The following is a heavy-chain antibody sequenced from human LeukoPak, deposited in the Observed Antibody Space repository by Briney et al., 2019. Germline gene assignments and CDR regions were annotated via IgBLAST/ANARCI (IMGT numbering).Heavy chain of an antibody. CDR1: GFTFSSYG. D-gene: IGHD3-10*01. V-gene: IGHV3-30*18. CDR2: ISYDGSNK. CDR3: ANEARGAVDY. Sequence: LTGRPLRLSCAASGFTFSSYGMHWVRQAPGKGLEWVAVISYDGSNKYYADSVKGRFTISRDSSKNTLYLQMNSLRAEDTAVYYCANEARGAVDYWGQGTLVTVSS. J-gene: IGHJ4*02.